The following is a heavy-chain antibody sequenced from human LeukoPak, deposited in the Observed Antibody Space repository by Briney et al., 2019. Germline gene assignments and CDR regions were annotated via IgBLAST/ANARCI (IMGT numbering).Heavy chain of an antibody. CDR1: GFPFNSYG. Sequence: GGALRLSCAASGFPFNSYGMHWVRPAPGKGLEWVAVISYDGSNKYYADSVKGRFTISRDNSKNTLYLQMNSLSAEDTAVYYCARQKYLRGPDVEYFDYWGQGTLVTVSS. CDR2: ISYDGSNK. CDR3: ARQKYLRGPDVEYFDY. J-gene: IGHJ4*02. V-gene: IGHV3-30*03. D-gene: IGHD5/OR15-5a*01.